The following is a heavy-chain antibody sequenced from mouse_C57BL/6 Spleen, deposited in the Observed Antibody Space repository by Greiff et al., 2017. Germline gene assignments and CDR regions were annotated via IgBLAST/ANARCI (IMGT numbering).Heavy chain of an antibody. CDR1: GSNIKDDS. CDR3: ITDYDGSTLGFAY. J-gene: IGHJ3*01. D-gene: IGHD1-1*01. Sequence: VQLQQSGAELARPGASVKLSCTASGSNIKDDSMHWVKQRPEQGLEWIGWIDPGNGDTEYASKFQGKATMTADTSSNPAYLQLSSLSSEDTACYYCITDYDGSTLGFAYWGQGTRVAVSA. V-gene: IGHV14-4*01. CDR2: IDPGNGDT.